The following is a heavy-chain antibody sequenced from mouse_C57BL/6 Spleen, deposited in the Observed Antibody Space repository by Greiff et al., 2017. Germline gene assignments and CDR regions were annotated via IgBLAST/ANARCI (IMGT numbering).Heavy chain of an antibody. V-gene: IGHV5-6*02. CDR2: ISSGGSYT. Sequence: DVKLVESGGDLVKPGGSLKLSCAASGFTFSSYGMSWVRQTPDKRLEWVATISSGGSYTYYPDSVKGRFTISRDNAKNTLYLQMSSLKSEDTAMYYCARHERGSGFDYWGQGTTLTVSS. CDR1: GFTFSSYG. J-gene: IGHJ2*01. D-gene: IGHD1-3*01. CDR3: ARHERGSGFDY.